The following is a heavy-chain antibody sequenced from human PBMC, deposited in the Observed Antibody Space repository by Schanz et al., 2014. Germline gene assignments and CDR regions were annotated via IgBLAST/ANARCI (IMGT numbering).Heavy chain of an antibody. V-gene: IGHV1-69*09. CDR1: GGTFSSDT. Sequence: QVQLVQSGAEVKKPGSSVKVSCKASGGTFSSDTFSWVRQAPGQGLEWMGRIIPVLAIADYAQKCQGRVTITADRSTSTAYMELSSLRSEDTAVYYCARGYGDSPTDFWGEGTLVTVSS. CDR3: ARGYGDSPTDF. CDR2: IIPVLAIA. J-gene: IGHJ4*02. D-gene: IGHD4-17*01.